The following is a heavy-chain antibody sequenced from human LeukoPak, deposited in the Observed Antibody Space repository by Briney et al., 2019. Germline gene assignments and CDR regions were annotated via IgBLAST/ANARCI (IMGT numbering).Heavy chain of an antibody. V-gene: IGHV4-34*01. CDR1: GGSFSGYY. D-gene: IGHD5-24*01. J-gene: IGHJ4*02. CDR2: INHSGST. CDR3: ARVVGDGYSDY. Sequence: PSETLSLTCAVYGGSFSGYYWSWIRQPPGKGLEWIGEINHSGSTNYNPSLKSRVTISVDTSKNQFSLKLNSVTAADTAVYYCARVVGDGYSDYWGQGTLVTVSS.